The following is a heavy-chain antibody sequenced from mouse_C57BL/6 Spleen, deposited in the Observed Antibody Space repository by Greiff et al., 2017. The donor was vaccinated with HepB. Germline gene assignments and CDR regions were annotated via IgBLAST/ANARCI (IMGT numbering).Heavy chain of an antibody. D-gene: IGHD1-2*01. V-gene: IGHV5-4*01. CDR3: ARDRTTAPFDY. CDR1: GFTFSSYA. CDR2: ISDGGSYT. Sequence: EVQVVESGGGLVKPGGSLKLSCAASGFTFSSYAMSWVRQTPEKRLEWVATISDGGSYTYYPDNVKGRFTISRDNAKNNLYLQMSHLKSEDTAMYYCARDRTTAPFDYWGQGTTLTVSS. J-gene: IGHJ2*01.